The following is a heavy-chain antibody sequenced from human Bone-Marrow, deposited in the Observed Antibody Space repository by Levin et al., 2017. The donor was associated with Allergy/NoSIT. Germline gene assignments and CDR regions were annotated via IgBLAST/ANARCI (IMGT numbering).Heavy chain of an antibody. CDR3: ARQLGNFWSGYNYFDY. V-gene: IGHV3-48*03. Sequence: GESLKISCAASGFTFSSYEMNWVRQAPGKGLEWVSYISSSASTIYYADSVKGRFTISRDNAKNSLYLQMNSLRAEDTAVYYCARQLGNFWSGYNYFDYWGQGTLVTVYS. J-gene: IGHJ4*02. CDR1: GFTFSSYE. CDR2: ISSSASTI. D-gene: IGHD3-3*01.